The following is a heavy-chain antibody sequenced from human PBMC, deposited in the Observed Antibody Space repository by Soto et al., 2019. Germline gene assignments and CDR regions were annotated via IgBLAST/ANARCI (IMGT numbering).Heavy chain of an antibody. CDR1: GFTFSTDV. J-gene: IGHJ3*02. Sequence: EVQLLESGGGLVQPGGSLILACAASGFTFSTDVMNWVRQAPGKGLEWFSTISYSADKTFYADSVKGRFTISRDNSRDTLFLQMNSLSADDAALYYCARRAKTATTNWGAFDIWGQGTMVTVSS. CDR3: ARRAKTATTNWGAFDI. V-gene: IGHV3-23*01. D-gene: IGHD1-26*01. CDR2: ISYSADKT.